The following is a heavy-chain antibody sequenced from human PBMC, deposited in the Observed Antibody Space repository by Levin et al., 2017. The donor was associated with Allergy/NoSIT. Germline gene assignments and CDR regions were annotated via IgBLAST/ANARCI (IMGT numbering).Heavy chain of an antibody. CDR3: ARGSVEDHFDY. CDR1: GFTFSSYG. J-gene: IGHJ4*02. CDR2: IWYDGSNK. D-gene: IGHD2-15*01. V-gene: IGHV3-33*01. Sequence: PGGSLRLSCAASGFTFSSYGMHWVRQAPGKGLEWVAVIWYDGSNKYYADSVKGRFTISRDNSKNTLYLQMNSLRAEDTAVYYCARGSVEDHFDYWGQGTLVTVSS.